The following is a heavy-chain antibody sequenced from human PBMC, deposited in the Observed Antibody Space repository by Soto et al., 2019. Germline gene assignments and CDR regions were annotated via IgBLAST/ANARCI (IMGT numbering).Heavy chain of an antibody. V-gene: IGHV1-69*13. Sequence: ASVKVSCKASGGTFSSYAISWVRQAPGQGLEWMGGIIPIFGTANYAQKFQGRVTITADESTSTAYMELSSLRSEDTAVYYCARGLDWSGYSRSYYYGMDVWGQGTTVTVSS. CDR1: GGTFSSYA. CDR2: IIPIFGTA. D-gene: IGHD3-3*01. J-gene: IGHJ6*02. CDR3: ARGLDWSGYSRSYYYGMDV.